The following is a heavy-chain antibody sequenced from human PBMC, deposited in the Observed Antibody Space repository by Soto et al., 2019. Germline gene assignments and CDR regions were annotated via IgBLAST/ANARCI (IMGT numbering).Heavy chain of an antibody. CDR3: ARESEDLTSNFDY. J-gene: IGHJ4*02. CDR2: ISSTTNYI. Sequence: GSLRLSCAASGFTFTRYSMHWVRQAPGKGLEWVSSISSTTNYIYYGDSMKGRFTISRDNAKNSLYLEMNSLRAEDTAVYYCARESEDLTSNFDYWGQGTLVTVSS. CDR1: GFTFTRYS. V-gene: IGHV3-21*06.